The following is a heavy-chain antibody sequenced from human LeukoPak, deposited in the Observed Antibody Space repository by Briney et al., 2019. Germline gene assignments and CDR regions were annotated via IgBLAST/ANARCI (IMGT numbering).Heavy chain of an antibody. V-gene: IGHV3-66*01. D-gene: IGHD6-19*01. CDR3: ARDERAGSGWYFVY. J-gene: IGHJ4*02. CDR2: IYRGGST. Sequence: GGSLRLSCAASGFTVGSNYMSWVRQAPGKGLEWVSIIYRGGSTNYADSVKGRFTISRDNAKNSLYLQMNSLRDEDTAVYYCARDERAGSGWYFVYWGQGTLVTVSS. CDR1: GFTVGSNY.